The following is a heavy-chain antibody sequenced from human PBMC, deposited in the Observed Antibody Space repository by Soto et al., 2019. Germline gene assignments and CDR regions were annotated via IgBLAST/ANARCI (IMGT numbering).Heavy chain of an antibody. V-gene: IGHV4-31*03. D-gene: IGHD3-22*01. CDR1: CDSISRIDYY. CDR3: AREGGSYDSGGYLIRGAFDI. CDR2: IYFRGNT. J-gene: IGHJ3*02. Sequence: SDTLSLTCSVSCDSISRIDYYWTWIRQHPEKGLEWIGNIYFRGNTYYSPSLESRLTISVDTSKNQFSLKLTSVTAADTAVYYCAREGGSYDSGGYLIRGAFDIWGQGTMVTVS.